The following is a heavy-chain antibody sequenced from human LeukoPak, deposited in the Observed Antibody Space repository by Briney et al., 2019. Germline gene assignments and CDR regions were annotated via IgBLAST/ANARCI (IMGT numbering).Heavy chain of an antibody. V-gene: IGHV4-59*01. CDR3: AGNRYYFDY. Sequence: SETLSLTCTVSGGSISSYYWSWIRQPPGKGLEWIGYIYYTGSTNYNPSLKSRVTISVDTSKNQFSLKLSSVTAADTAVYYCAGNRYYFDYWGQGTLVTVSS. CDR1: GGSISSYY. D-gene: IGHD1-14*01. CDR2: IYYTGST. J-gene: IGHJ4*02.